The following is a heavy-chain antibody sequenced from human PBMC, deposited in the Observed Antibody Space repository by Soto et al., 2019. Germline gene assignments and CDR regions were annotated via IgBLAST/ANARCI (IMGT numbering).Heavy chain of an antibody. J-gene: IGHJ4*01. CDR1: GFTFTSSA. V-gene: IGHV1-58*01. Sequence: GASVKVSCKASGFTFTSSAVQWVRQARGQRLEWIGWIVVGSGDTNYPQKFQERVTITRDMSTSTAYMELNSLRSEDTAVYYCAADRDYDFWSGLIRDPPWNLDYWG. D-gene: IGHD3-3*01. CDR3: AADRDYDFWSGLIRDPPWNLDY. CDR2: IVVGSGDT.